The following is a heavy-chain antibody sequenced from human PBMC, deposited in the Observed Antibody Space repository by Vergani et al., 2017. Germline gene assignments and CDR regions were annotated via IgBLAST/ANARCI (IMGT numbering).Heavy chain of an antibody. CDR3: ARVLGXLLPAATTPSWFDP. J-gene: IGHJ5*02. CDR1: GGSISSSSYY. D-gene: IGHD2-2*01. Sequence: QLQLQESGPGLVKPSETLSLTCTVSGGSISSSSYYWGWIRQPPGKGLEWIGSIYYSGSTYYNPSLKSRVTISVDTSKNQFSLKLSSVTAADTAVYYCARVLGXLLPAATTPSWFDPWGQGTLVTVSS. CDR2: IYYSGST. V-gene: IGHV4-39*01.